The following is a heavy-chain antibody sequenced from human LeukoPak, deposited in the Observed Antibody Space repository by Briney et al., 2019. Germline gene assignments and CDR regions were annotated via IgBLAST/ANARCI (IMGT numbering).Heavy chain of an antibody. D-gene: IGHD6-13*01. CDR3: ARPRSGSWYTAYDI. Sequence: GESLKISCQGSGYSFTSYWIAWVRQMPGKGLEWMGIINPGDSDTRYSPSFQGQVTISADKSIRTVYLQWSSLKVSDTAMYYCARPRSGSWYTAYDIWGQGTMVTVS. V-gene: IGHV5-51*01. CDR1: GYSFTSYW. J-gene: IGHJ3*02. CDR2: INPGDSDT.